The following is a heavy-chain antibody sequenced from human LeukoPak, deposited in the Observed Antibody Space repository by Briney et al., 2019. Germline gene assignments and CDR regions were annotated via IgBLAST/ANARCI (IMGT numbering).Heavy chain of an antibody. CDR3: ARQDNSVTKYYYYGMDV. V-gene: IGHV3-74*01. J-gene: IGHJ6*02. CDR1: GFTFSSYW. D-gene: IGHD4-17*01. CDR2: INSDGSST. Sequence: GSLRLSCAASGFTFSSYWMHWVRQAPGKGLVWVSRINSDGSSTSYADSVKGRFTISRDNAKNTLYLQMNSLRAEDTAVYYCARQDNSVTKYYYYGMDVWGQGTTVTVS.